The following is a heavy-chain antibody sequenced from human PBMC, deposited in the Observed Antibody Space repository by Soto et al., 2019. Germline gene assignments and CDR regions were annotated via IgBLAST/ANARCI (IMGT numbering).Heavy chain of an antibody. CDR2: ISSSGSTI. J-gene: IGHJ6*02. V-gene: IGHV3-48*03. Sequence: GGSLRLSCAASGFTFSSYEMNWVRQAPGKGLEWVSYISSSGSTIYYADSVKGRFTISRDNAKNSLYLQMNSLRAEDTAVYYCARGHKGGYYYYGMDVWGQGTTATVSS. CDR3: ARGHKGGYYYYGMDV. CDR1: GFTFSSYE.